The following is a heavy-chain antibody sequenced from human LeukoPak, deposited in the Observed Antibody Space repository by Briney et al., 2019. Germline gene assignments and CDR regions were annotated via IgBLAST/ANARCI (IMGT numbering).Heavy chain of an antibody. CDR3: ARDSLAGTEAFDI. Sequence: PSETLSLTCTVSGGSISSYYWSWIRQPPGKGLEWIGEIYHSGSTNYNPSLKSRVTISVDKSKNQFSLKLSSVTAADTAVYYCARDSLAGTEAFDIWGQGTMVTVSS. V-gene: IGHV4-59*12. CDR1: GGSISSYY. CDR2: IYHSGST. D-gene: IGHD6-13*01. J-gene: IGHJ3*02.